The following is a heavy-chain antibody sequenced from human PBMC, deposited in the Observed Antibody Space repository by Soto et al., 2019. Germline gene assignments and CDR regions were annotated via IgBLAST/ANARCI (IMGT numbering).Heavy chain of an antibody. V-gene: IGHV3-48*03. Sequence: EVQLVESGGGLVQPGGSLRLSCAASGFTFSSSVMSWVRQAPGKGLEWVSDIGSRRSAIFYADSVKGRFSISRDNAKNSLYLQMNSLRAEDTAVYYCARFFGEYSYGQRYLGDWGQGTLVSVSS. J-gene: IGHJ4*02. CDR3: ARFFGEYSYGQRYLGD. D-gene: IGHD3-16*01. CDR2: IGSRRSAI. CDR1: GFTFSSSV.